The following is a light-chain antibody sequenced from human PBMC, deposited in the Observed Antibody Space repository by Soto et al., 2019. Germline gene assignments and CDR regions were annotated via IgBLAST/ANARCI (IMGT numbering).Light chain of an antibody. CDR3: AGWDDSLNGWV. V-gene: IGLV1-44*01. CDR1: NSNIGSNT. CDR2: SNN. J-gene: IGLJ3*02. Sequence: QSVLTQPPSASGTPGQRVTISCSGSNSNIGSNTINWYQHLPGTAPKLLIYSNNQRPSGVPDRFSGSKSGTSASLAISGLQSKDEAHYYCAGWDDSLNGWVFGGGTKLTVL.